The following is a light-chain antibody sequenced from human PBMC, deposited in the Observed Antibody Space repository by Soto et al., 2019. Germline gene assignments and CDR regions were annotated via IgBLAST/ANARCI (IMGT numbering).Light chain of an antibody. J-gene: IGLJ2*01. CDR3: SSYTSDSDLVV. CDR1: SSDVGGYNY. Sequence: QSALTQPASVSGSPGQSITISCTGTSSDVGGYNYVSWYQQHPGEAPKLMIYEVSNRPSGVSNRFSGSKSGNTASLTISGLQAEDEADYYCSSYTSDSDLVVFGGGTQLTVL. V-gene: IGLV2-14*01. CDR2: EVS.